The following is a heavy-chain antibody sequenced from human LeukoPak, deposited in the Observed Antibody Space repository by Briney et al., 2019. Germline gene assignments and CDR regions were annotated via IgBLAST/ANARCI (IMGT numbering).Heavy chain of an antibody. CDR1: GYTFTSYY. CDR3: ARDHYDSSGPGALDI. Sequence: GASVKVSCKASGYTFTSYYMHWVRQAPGQGLEWMGIINPSGGSTSYAQKFQGRVTMTRDMSTSTVYMELSSLRSEDTAVYYCARDHYDSSGPGALDIWGQGTMVTVSS. D-gene: IGHD3-22*01. CDR2: INPSGGST. J-gene: IGHJ3*02. V-gene: IGHV1-46*01.